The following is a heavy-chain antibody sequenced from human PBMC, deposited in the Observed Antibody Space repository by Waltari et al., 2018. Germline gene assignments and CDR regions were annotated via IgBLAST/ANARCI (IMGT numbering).Heavy chain of an antibody. V-gene: IGHV1-69*14. CDR2: IIPIFGTA. CDR1: GGPFSTYA. D-gene: IGHD6-6*01. CDR3: ASPLRGSSPPNFDY. J-gene: IGHJ4*02. Sequence: HVPLVHPGPAVKKPGSSVKVSCKASGGPFSTYAPTWVRQAPGQGLEWMGGIIPIFGTANYAQKFQGRVTITADKSTSTAYMELSSLRSEDTAVYYCASPLRGSSPPNFDYWGQGTLVTVSS.